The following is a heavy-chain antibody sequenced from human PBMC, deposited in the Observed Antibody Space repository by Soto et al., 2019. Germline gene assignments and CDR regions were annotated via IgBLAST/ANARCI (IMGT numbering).Heavy chain of an antibody. V-gene: IGHV1-18*04. D-gene: IGHD2-15*01. CDR2: ISAYNGNT. J-gene: IGHJ6*02. Sequence: ASVKVSCKASGHTFTSYGISWVRQAPGQGLEWMGWISAYNGNTNYAQKLQGRVTMTTDTSTSTAYMELRSLRSDDTAVYYCASSIGGTPYYYYYGMDVWGQGTTVTVSS. CDR1: GHTFTSYG. CDR3: ASSIGGTPYYYYYGMDV.